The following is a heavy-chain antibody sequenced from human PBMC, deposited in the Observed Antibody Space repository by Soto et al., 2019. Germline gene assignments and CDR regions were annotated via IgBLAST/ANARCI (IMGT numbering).Heavy chain of an antibody. D-gene: IGHD1-26*01. CDR1: GFTFSSYG. V-gene: IGHV3-30*18. CDR3: AKVGDGQWELRGGGAYTFDY. Sequence: QVQLVESGGGVVQPGRSLRLSCAASGFTFSSYGMHWVRQAPGKGLEWVAVISYDGSNKYYADSVKGRFTISRDNSKNTLYLQMNSLRAEDTAVYYCAKVGDGQWELRGGGAYTFDYWGQGTLVTVSS. CDR2: ISYDGSNK. J-gene: IGHJ4*02.